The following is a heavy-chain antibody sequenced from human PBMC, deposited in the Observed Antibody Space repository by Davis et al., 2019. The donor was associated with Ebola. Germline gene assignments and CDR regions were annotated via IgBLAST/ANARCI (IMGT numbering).Heavy chain of an antibody. J-gene: IGHJ4*02. CDR3: ATERNWDFDY. Sequence: GESLKISCAASGFPFSTYSMNWVRQAPGKGLEWVSYISDSSTTIYYADSVKGRFTISRDNAKNSLYLQMNSLRDEDTAVYYCATERNWDFDYWGQGTLVTVSS. CDR1: GFPFSTYS. D-gene: IGHD7-27*01. V-gene: IGHV3-48*02. CDR2: ISDSSTTI.